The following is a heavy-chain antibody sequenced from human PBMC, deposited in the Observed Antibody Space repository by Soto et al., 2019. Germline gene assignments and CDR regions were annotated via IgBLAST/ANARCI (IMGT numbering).Heavy chain of an antibody. V-gene: IGHV3-48*02. J-gene: IGHJ6*02. CDR2: ISSSSSTI. CDR1: GFTFSSYS. Sequence: EVQLVESGGGLVQPGGSLRLSCAASGFTFSSYSMNWVRQAPGKGLEWVSYISSSSSTIYYADSVKGRFTISRDNAKNSLYLQMNSLRDEDTAVYYCASHIASGGLFSKAVWGQGTTVTVSS. CDR3: ASHIASGGLFSKAV. D-gene: IGHD2-21*01.